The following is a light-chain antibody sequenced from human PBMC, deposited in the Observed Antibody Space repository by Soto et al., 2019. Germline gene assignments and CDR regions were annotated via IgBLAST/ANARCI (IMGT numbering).Light chain of an antibody. CDR2: DAY. CDR1: QSIGMW. Sequence: DIQMTQSPSTLSASVGDRVTITCRASQSIGMWLAWFQQKPGKAPKVLIHDAYSLESGVPSRFSGSGSGTEFTLTISSLQPDDFATYYCQQYSVYWTFGQGTKVDIK. CDR3: QQYSVYWT. J-gene: IGKJ1*01. V-gene: IGKV1-5*01.